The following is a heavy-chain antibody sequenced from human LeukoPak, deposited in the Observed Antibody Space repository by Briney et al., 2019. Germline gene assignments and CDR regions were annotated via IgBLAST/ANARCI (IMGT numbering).Heavy chain of an antibody. Sequence: PSETLSLTCSVSGDSISSGYFWGWIRPPPGTGLEYIGTVHHGGNTYYNLSLKSRLTISLDTSKNQFSLRLSSVTAADTAVYFCARVRGYHTSRDAFDVWGQGTMVTVSS. J-gene: IGHJ3*01. CDR2: VHHGGNT. CDR3: ARVRGYHTSRDAFDV. CDR1: GDSISSGYF. V-gene: IGHV4-38-2*02. D-gene: IGHD3-3*01.